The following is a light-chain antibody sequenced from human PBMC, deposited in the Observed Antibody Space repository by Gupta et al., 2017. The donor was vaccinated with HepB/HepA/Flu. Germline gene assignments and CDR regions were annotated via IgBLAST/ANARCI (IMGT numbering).Light chain of an antibody. V-gene: IGKV4-1*01. J-gene: IGKJ2*04. CDR1: QSVLYNSNNKNY. CDR2: WAS. CDR3: QQYYTSPCS. Sequence: DIVMTQSPDSLAVSLGERATINCKSSQSVLYNSNNKNYLAWYQQKPGQPPKLLFYWASTRESGVPDRFSGRGSGTDFTLTISSLQAEDVAVYYCQQYYTSPCSFGQGTKLEIK.